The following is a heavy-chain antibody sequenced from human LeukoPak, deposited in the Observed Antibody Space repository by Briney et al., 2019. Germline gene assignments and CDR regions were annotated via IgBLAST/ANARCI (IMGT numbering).Heavy chain of an antibody. J-gene: IGHJ6*03. Sequence: GGSLRLSCAASGFTLSSYTMNWVRQAPGKGLEWVSSISSSSSYTNYVDSVKGRFTISRDNAKKSLYLQMNSLRAEDTALYYCARDGDTVLTRGYYYYMDVWGKGTTVTVSS. CDR1: GFTLSSYT. V-gene: IGHV3-21*01. D-gene: IGHD4-23*01. CDR2: ISSSSSYT. CDR3: ARDGDTVLTRGYYYYMDV.